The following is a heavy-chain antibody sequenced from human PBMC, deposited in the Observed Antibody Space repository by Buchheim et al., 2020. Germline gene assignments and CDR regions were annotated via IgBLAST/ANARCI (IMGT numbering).Heavy chain of an antibody. V-gene: IGHV3-11*01. D-gene: IGHD3-3*01. CDR3: AISRQRGGYYFDQ. CDR2: ISNSGSTF. Sequence: QVQLVESGGGLVKPGGSLRVSCAASASDFGDYSMSWIRQAPGKGLEWLAYISNSGSTFSYADSVRGRFSISRDNVQNSLFLQMNSLRADDTAVYYCAISRQRGGYYFDQWGLGTL. CDR1: ASDFGDYS. J-gene: IGHJ5*02.